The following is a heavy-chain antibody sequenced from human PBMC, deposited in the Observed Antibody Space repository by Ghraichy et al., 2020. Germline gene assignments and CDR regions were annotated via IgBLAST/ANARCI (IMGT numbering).Heavy chain of an antibody. V-gene: IGHV3-30*18. CDR2: ISHDEKRK. CDR1: GFNFNING. D-gene: IGHD1-26*01. Sequence: GGSLRLSCVASGFNFNINGMHWVRQAPGKGLEWVASISHDEKRKYYADSVEGRFTISRDNSKNTLYLQMNSLTVEDTGTYYCAQEERNDYWGQGTRVTVSS. CDR3: AQEERNDY. J-gene: IGHJ4*02.